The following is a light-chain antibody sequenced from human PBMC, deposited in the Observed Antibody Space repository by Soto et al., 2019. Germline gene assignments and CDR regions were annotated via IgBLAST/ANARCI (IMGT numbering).Light chain of an antibody. V-gene: IGKV1-9*01. J-gene: IGKJ5*01. CDR2: AAS. CDR1: QGMSSY. CDR3: QQLNSYPFT. Sequence: IQLTQSPSSLSVSLGDRVTITCRASQGMSSYLAWYQQKPGKAPKLLIYAASTLQSGVPSRFSGSGSGTGFTLTISSLQPEDFATYYCQQLNSYPFTFGQGTRLEIK.